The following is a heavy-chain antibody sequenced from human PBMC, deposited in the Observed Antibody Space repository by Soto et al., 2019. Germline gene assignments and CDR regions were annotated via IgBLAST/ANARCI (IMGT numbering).Heavy chain of an antibody. CDR1: GFTFSSYA. V-gene: IGHV3-23*01. J-gene: IGHJ6*02. Sequence: PGGSLRLSCAASGFTFSSYAMSWVRQAPGKGLEWVSAISGSGGSTYYADSVKGRFTISRDNSKNTLYLQMNGLRAEDTAVYYCAKMGVLVPAAMKDYYYYYGMDVWGQGTTVTVSS. CDR2: ISGSGGST. CDR3: AKMGVLVPAAMKDYYYYYGMDV. D-gene: IGHD2-2*01.